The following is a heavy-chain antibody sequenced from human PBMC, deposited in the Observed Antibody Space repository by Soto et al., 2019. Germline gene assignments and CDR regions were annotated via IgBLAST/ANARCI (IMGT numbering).Heavy chain of an antibody. D-gene: IGHD3-10*01. J-gene: IGHJ4*02. CDR1: GYTFTSYA. CDR3: ARDIWFGEPPGGAGMH. CDR2: INGGNGNT. V-gene: IGHV1-3*01. Sequence: QVQLVQSGAEVKKPGASVKVSCKASGYTFTSYAMHWMRQAPGQRLEWLGWINGGNGNTKYSQKFLGRVTITRDTSASTAYMELSSLRSEDTAVYYCARDIWFGEPPGGAGMHWGQGTLVTVSS.